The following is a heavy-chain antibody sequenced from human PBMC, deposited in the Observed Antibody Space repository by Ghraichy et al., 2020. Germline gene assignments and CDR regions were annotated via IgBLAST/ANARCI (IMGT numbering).Heavy chain of an antibody. V-gene: IGHV1-2*02. CDR3: ARGDGGYSGHTASGWFDP. J-gene: IGHJ5*02. CDR1: GYTFTGYY. Sequence: ASVKVSCKASGYTFTGYYMHWVRQAPGQGLEWMGWINPNSGGTNYAQEFQGRVTMTRDTSISTAYMELSRLRSDDTAVYYCARGDGGYSGHTASGWFDPWGQGTLVTVSS. CDR2: INPNSGGT. D-gene: IGHD5-12*01.